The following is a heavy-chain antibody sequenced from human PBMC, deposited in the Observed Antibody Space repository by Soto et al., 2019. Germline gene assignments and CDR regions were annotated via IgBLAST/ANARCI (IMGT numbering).Heavy chain of an antibody. CDR2: IKSKTDGGTT. D-gene: IGHD3-3*01. V-gene: IGHV3-15*07. J-gene: IGHJ4*02. Sequence: GGSLRLSCAASGFTFSNAWMNWVRQAPGKGLEWVGRIKSKTDGGTTDYAAPVKGRFTISRDDSKNTLYLQMNSLKTEDTAVYYCTTASPRPKSLFRDYWGQGTLVTVSS. CDR1: GFTFSNAW. CDR3: TTASPRPKSLFRDY.